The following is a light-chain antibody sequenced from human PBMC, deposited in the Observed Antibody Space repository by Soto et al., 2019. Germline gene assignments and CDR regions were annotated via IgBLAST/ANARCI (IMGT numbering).Light chain of an antibody. J-gene: IGKJ1*01. CDR3: QQYNTYTWT. CDR2: DAS. Sequence: DIQMTQSPSTLSASVGDRVTIICRASQSISSWLAWYQKKTGKDPKLMIYDASSLEGGVPSRFSGSGSGTDFNLTISRLQTDDFVTYECQQYNTYTWTFGQGTKGDIK. V-gene: IGKV1-5*02. CDR1: QSISSW.